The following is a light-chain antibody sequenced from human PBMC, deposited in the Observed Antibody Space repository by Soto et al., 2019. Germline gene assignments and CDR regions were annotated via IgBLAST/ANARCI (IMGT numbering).Light chain of an antibody. Sequence: QSALTQPASVSGSPGQSITISCTGTSIDVGTYNLVSWYRQYPGTAPKLLLYEVTKLPSGVSSRFSGSKSGNTASLTISGLQAEDEADYFCCSSAGSQTFVVFGGGTKLTVL. CDR1: SIDVGTYNL. CDR2: EVT. CDR3: CSSAGSQTFVV. J-gene: IGLJ2*01. V-gene: IGLV2-23*02.